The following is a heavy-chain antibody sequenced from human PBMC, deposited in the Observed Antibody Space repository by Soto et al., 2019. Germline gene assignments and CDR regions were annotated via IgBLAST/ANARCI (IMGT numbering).Heavy chain of an antibody. CDR3: ARDGRDYVWGILDD. J-gene: IGHJ4*02. CDR2: IYYSGST. CDR1: GGSVSSGSYY. Sequence: SETLSLTCTVSGGSVSSGSYYWSWIRQPPGKGLEWIGYIYYSGSTNYKPSLKSRVTISVDTSKNQFSLKLSSVTAADTAVYYCARDGRDYVWGILDDWGQGXLVNVYS. V-gene: IGHV4-61*01. D-gene: IGHD3-16*01.